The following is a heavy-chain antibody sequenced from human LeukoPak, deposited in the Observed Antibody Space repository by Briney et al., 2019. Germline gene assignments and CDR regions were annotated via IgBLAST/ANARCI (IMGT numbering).Heavy chain of an antibody. CDR1: GGSISSYY. CDR3: ARHEVTMVRGVILSWFDP. D-gene: IGHD3-10*01. CDR2: INHSGST. V-gene: IGHV4-34*01. J-gene: IGHJ5*02. Sequence: SETLSLTCTVSGGSISSYYWSWIRQPPGKGLEWIGEINHSGSTNYNPSLKSRVTISVDTSKNQFSLKLSSVTAADTAVYYCARHEVTMVRGVILSWFDPWGQGTLVTVSS.